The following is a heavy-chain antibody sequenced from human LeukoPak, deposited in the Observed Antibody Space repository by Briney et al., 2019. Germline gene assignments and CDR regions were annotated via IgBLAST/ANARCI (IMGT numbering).Heavy chain of an antibody. CDR3: VRVPAAGMYFQQ. D-gene: IGHD6-13*01. CDR1: GHTFSSNSAA. Sequence: SQTLSLTCALSGHTFSSNSAAWHWIRQSPSRGLEWLSRTYYRSNWYNDYATSVKGRIPIKPHASKTQLSLQWNSVTPEDTAVYYWVRVPAAGMYFQQWGQGTLVPVSS. J-gene: IGHJ1*01. CDR2: TYYRSNWYN. V-gene: IGHV6-1*01.